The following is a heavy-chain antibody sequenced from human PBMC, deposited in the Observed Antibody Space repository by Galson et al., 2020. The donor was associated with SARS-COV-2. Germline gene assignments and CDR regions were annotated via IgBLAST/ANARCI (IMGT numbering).Heavy chain of an antibody. CDR2: STGDGRS. J-gene: IGHJ4*02. Sequence: GGSLRLSCAASGLILSDHAVSWFRQAPGKWLEWVAGSTGDGRSFYAESVKGRFTISRDNSKNTEYLQMNSLRVDDTAVYYCARGDRVFRFLVTFYGGQGTLVTVSS. D-gene: IGHD3-3*01. V-gene: IGHV3-23*01. CDR3: ARGDRVFRFLVTFY. CDR1: GLILSDHA.